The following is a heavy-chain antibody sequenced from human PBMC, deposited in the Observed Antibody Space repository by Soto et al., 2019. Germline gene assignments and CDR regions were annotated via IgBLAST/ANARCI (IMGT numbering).Heavy chain of an antibody. CDR3: ARDTMVRGVNWFDP. Sequence: QVQLQESGPGLVKPSETLSLTCTVSGGSISSYYWSWIRQPPGKGLEWIGYIYYSGSTNYNPSLKSRVTISVDTSKNQFSLKLSSVTAADTAVYSCARDTMVRGVNWFDPWGQGTLVTVSS. V-gene: IGHV4-59*01. CDR1: GGSISSYY. J-gene: IGHJ5*02. D-gene: IGHD3-10*01. CDR2: IYYSGST.